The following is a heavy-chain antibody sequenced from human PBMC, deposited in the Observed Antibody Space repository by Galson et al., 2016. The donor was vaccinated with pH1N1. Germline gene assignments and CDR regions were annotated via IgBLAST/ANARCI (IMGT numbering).Heavy chain of an antibody. CDR1: GYMFTSYG. Sequence: SVKVSCKASGYMFTSYGITWVRRAPGQGLEWMGLISGYNGNTNYAQKFRGRLTMTTDTSTTTAYMELRSLRSDDTAFYYCARLSGSRWLDPWGQGTLVTVSS. J-gene: IGHJ5*02. CDR3: ARLSGSRWLDP. D-gene: IGHD3-10*01. CDR2: ISGYNGNT. V-gene: IGHV1-18*01.